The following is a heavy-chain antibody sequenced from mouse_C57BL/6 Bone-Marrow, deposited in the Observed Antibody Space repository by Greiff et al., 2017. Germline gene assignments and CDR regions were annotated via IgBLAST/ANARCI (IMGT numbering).Heavy chain of an antibody. V-gene: IGHV1-50*01. J-gene: IGHJ2*01. CDR3: ARRDYGGY. D-gene: IGHD1-2*01. Sequence: QVQLQQPGAELVKPGASVKLSCKASGYTFTSYWMQWVKQRPGQGLERIGEIDPSDSYTNYNQKFKGKATLTVDTSSSSAYMQLSSLTSEDSAVYYCARRDYGGYWGQGTTLTVSS. CDR1: GYTFTSYW. CDR2: IDPSDSYT.